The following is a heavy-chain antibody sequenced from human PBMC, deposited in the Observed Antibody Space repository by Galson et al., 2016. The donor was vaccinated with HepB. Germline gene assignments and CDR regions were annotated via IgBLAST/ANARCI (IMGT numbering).Heavy chain of an antibody. CDR3: ARDPSGNGYNYDY. CDR1: NGSISNDNW. J-gene: IGHJ4*02. Sequence: SETLSLTCGVSNGSISNDNWWSWVRQPPGKGLEWIGEIYHSGSNNYNPSLKSRVTISVDTSKNQFSLKLSSVTAADTAIYYCARDPSGNGYNYDYWGQGTLVTVSS. V-gene: IGHV4-4*02. CDR2: IYHSGSN. D-gene: IGHD5-24*01.